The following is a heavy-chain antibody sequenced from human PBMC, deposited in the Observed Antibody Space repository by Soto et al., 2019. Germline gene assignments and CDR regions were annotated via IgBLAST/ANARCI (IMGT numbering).Heavy chain of an antibody. J-gene: IGHJ6*02. Sequence: EVQLLESGGGLVQPGGSLRLSCAASGFTFSSYAMSWVRQAPGKGLEWVSAISGSGGTTHYTDSVKGRFTISRDNSKNTLYLQLHSLRVEDTAVYYCAKYCSSTSCLVVYGMDVWGQGTTVTVSS. CDR2: ISGSGGTT. CDR3: AKYCSSTSCLVVYGMDV. CDR1: GFTFSSYA. D-gene: IGHD2-2*01. V-gene: IGHV3-23*01.